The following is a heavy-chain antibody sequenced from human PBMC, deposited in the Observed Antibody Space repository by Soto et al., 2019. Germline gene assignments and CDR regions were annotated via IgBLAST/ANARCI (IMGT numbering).Heavy chain of an antibody. CDR2: IYYTGST. Sequence: PSETLSLTCTVSGGSISGYYWGWIRRPPGKGLEWIGYIYYTGSTTYNPSLKSRVTISLDTSKNQFSLKLSSVTAADTAVYYCARPGGYYQAFDSWGQGSLVTVSS. V-gene: IGHV4-59*08. J-gene: IGHJ4*02. CDR3: ARPGGYYQAFDS. CDR1: GGSISGYY. D-gene: IGHD3-22*01.